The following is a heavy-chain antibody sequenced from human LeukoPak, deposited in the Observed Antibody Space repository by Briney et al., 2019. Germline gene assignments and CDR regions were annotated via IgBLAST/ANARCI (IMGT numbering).Heavy chain of an antibody. CDR3: ARSSGYSETSDY. CDR2: IYYSGST. Sequence: SETLSLTCTVSGGSLSSHYWSWIRQPPGKGLEWIGYIYYSGSTNYTPSLKSRVTISVDTSKNQFSLKLSSVTAADTAVYYCARSSGYSETSDYWGQGTLVTVSS. V-gene: IGHV4-59*11. CDR1: GGSLSSHY. D-gene: IGHD4-11*01. J-gene: IGHJ4*02.